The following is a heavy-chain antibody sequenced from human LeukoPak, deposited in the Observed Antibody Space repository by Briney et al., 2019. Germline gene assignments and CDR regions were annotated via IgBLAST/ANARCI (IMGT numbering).Heavy chain of an antibody. CDR3: ARGFPPRRNYDSSGYYSYYFDY. J-gene: IGHJ4*02. CDR1: GYTFTSYG. D-gene: IGHD3-22*01. Sequence: ASVKVSCKASGYTFTSYGLTWVRQAPGQGLEWMGWISAYNGHTKYPQKLQGRVTMTTDTSTSTAYMELRSLRSDGTAVYYCARGFPPRRNYDSSGYYSYYFDYWGQGTLVTVSS. CDR2: ISAYNGHT. V-gene: IGHV1-18*01.